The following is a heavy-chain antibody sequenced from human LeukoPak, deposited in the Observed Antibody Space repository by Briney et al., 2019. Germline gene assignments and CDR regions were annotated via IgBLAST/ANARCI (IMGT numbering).Heavy chain of an antibody. J-gene: IGHJ2*01. D-gene: IGHD6-19*01. CDR2: INHSGST. CDR3: ARGTSIAVAGDTYWYSDL. Sequence: PSETLSLTCAVYGGSFSGYYWSWIRQPPRKGLEWIGEINHSGSTNYNPSLKSRVTISVDTSKNQFSLKLSSATAADTAVYYCARGTSIAVAGDTYWYSDLWGRGTLVTVSS. V-gene: IGHV4-34*01. CDR1: GGSFSGYY.